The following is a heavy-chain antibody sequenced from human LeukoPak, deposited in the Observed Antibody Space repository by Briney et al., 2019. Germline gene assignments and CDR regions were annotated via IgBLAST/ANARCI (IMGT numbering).Heavy chain of an antibody. D-gene: IGHD6-19*01. J-gene: IGHJ4*02. CDR2: IYYSGST. CDR1: GGSISSYY. Sequence: SETLSLTCTVSGGSISSYYWSWIRQPPGKGLEWIGYIYYSGSTNYNPSLKSRVTISVDTSKNQFSLKLSSVTAADTAVYYCARDGKYSSGWHTPDYWGQGTLVTVSS. CDR3: ARDGKYSSGWHTPDY. V-gene: IGHV4-59*01.